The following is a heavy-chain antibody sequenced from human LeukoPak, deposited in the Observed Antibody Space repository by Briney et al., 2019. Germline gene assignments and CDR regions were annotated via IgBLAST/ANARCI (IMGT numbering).Heavy chain of an antibody. J-gene: IGHJ5*01. CDR2: ISYDGSSK. V-gene: IGHV3-30*04. D-gene: IGHD2-2*01. CDR3: AKARCSSSDCYLPDS. Sequence: QPGGSLRLSCAASGFTFSSYAMHWVRQAPGKGLEWVAVISYDGSSKYYADSVKGRFTISRDNSKNTLYLQMNSLRAEDTAVYYCAKARCSSSDCYLPDSWGQGTLVTVSS. CDR1: GFTFSSYA.